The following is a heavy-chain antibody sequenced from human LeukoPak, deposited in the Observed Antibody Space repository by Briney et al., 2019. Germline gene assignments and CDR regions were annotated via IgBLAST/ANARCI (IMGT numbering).Heavy chain of an antibody. CDR2: ISGSGGST. CDR3: AKTGGGFIVVLVAA. CDR1: GFTFSSYA. Sequence: PGGSLRLSCAASGFTFSSYAMSWVRQAPGKGLEWVSGISGSGGSTYYADSVKGRLTISRDNSKNTLYLQMNSLRAEDTALYYCAKTGGGFIVVLVAAWGQGTLVTVSS. V-gene: IGHV3-23*01. J-gene: IGHJ4*02. D-gene: IGHD2-15*01.